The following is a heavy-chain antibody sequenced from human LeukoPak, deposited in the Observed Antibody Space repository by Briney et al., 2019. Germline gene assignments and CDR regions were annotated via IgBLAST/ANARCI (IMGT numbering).Heavy chain of an antibody. CDR1: GLTVSSNY. CDR3: ARYSDAFDI. D-gene: IGHD2-21*01. Sequence: PGGSLRLSCAASGLTVSSNYMTWVRQAPGKGLEWVSNIHSGGSTYYTDPVKGRFTISRDISKNTLFLQMNRLRAEDTAVYYCARYSDAFDIWGQGTMVTVSS. CDR2: IHSGGST. V-gene: IGHV3-53*01. J-gene: IGHJ3*02.